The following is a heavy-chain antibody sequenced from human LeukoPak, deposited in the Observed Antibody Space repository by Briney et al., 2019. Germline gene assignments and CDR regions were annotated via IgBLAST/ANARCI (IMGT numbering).Heavy chain of an antibody. J-gene: IGHJ2*01. CDR3: AKDAGVEWLLYWYFDL. CDR1: GFTFDDYA. D-gene: IGHD5-12*01. Sequence: GGSLRLSCAASGFTFDDYAMHWVRQAPGKGLEWVSGISWNSGSIGYADSVKGRFTISRDNAKNSLYLQMNSLRAEDTALYYCAKDAGVEWLLYWYFDLWGRGTLVTVSS. CDR2: ISWNSGSI. V-gene: IGHV3-9*01.